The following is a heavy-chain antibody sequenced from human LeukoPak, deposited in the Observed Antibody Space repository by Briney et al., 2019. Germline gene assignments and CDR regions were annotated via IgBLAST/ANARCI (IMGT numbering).Heavy chain of an antibody. V-gene: IGHV3-23*01. J-gene: IGHJ4*02. D-gene: IGHD3-22*01. CDR3: ATKRNYYDSSGYYYVFDY. CDR1: GFTFSSYG. Sequence: QSGGTLRLSCAASGFTFSSYGMSWVRQAPGKGLEWVSAISGSGGSTYYADSVKGRFTISRDNSKNTLYLQMNSLKAEDTAVYYCATKRNYYDSSGYYYVFDYWGQGTLVTVSS. CDR2: ISGSGGST.